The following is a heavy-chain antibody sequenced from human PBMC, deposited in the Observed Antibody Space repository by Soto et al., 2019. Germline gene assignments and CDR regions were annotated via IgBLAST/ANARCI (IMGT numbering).Heavy chain of an antibody. CDR3: ARFPTTSSSWYYFDS. CDR2: FIPTFGTA. V-gene: IGHV1-69*01. Sequence: QVQLVQSGAEVKKPGSSVKVSCKASGGTFSSYAISWVRQAPGQGLEWMGGFIPTFGTANYAQKFQGRVTMTADESTSTAYMELSSLRSEDTAVYYCARFPTTSSSWYYFDSCGQGTLVTVSS. D-gene: IGHD6-13*01. J-gene: IGHJ4*02. CDR1: GGTFSSYA.